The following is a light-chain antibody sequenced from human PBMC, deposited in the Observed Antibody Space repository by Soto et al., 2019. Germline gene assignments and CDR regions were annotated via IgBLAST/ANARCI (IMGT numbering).Light chain of an antibody. V-gene: IGKV1-8*01. CDR2: AAS. CDR1: QGISSY. CDR3: HQYYSYPLT. J-gene: IGKJ3*01. Sequence: AIRMTQSPSSFSASTGDRVTITCRASQGISSYLAWYQQKPGKAPKLLIYAASTLQIGVPSRFSGSGSGTDFTLTISCLQSEDFATYYCHQYYSYPLTFGPGTNVYIK.